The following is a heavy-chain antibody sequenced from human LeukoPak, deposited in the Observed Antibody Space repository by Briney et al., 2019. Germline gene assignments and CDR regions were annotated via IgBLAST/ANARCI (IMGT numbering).Heavy chain of an antibody. D-gene: IGHD6-19*01. J-gene: IGHJ4*02. Sequence: PGGSLRLSCAASGFTFSSYNMNWVRQAPGKGLEWVSSISSGSSYLYYAHSVKGRFTVSRDNAKNTLYLQMNSLRVEDTAMYFCAKVIRAGWLGELSDWGQGTLVTVSS. CDR3: AKVIRAGWLGELSD. CDR2: ISSGSSYL. V-gene: IGHV3-21*01. CDR1: GFTFSSYN.